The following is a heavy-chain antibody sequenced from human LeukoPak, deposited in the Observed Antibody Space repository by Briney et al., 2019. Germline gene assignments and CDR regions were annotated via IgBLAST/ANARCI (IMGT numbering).Heavy chain of an antibody. CDR3: ARVPRGYYMDV. Sequence: PSETLSLTCAVYGGSFSGYYWSWIRQPPGKGLEWIGEINHSGSTNYNPSLKSRVTISVDTSKNQFSLKLSSVTAADTAVYYCARVPRGYYMDVWGKGTTVTISS. CDR2: INHSGST. J-gene: IGHJ6*03. D-gene: IGHD3-10*01. CDR1: GGSFSGYY. V-gene: IGHV4-34*01.